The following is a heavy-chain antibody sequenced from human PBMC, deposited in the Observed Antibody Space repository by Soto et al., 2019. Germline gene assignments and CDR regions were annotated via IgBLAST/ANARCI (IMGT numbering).Heavy chain of an antibody. J-gene: IGHJ4*02. CDR3: ARESLEAAPVDY. V-gene: IGHV3-30-3*01. D-gene: IGHD6-25*01. Sequence: GGSLRLSCAASGFTFSSYAMHWVRQAPGKGLEWVAVISYDGSNKYYADSVKGRFTISRDNSKNTLYLQMNSLRAEDTAVYYCARESLEAAPVDYWGQGTLVTGSS. CDR2: ISYDGSNK. CDR1: GFTFSSYA.